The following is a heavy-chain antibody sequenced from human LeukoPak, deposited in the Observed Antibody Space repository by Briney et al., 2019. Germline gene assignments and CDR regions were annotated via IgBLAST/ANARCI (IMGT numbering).Heavy chain of an antibody. V-gene: IGHV1-46*01. CDR1: GYTFTSYY. CDR3: ARSSGGYCSGGSCRGYYMDV. D-gene: IGHD2-15*01. Sequence: ASVKVSCKASGYTFTSYYMHWVRQAPGQGLEWMGIINPSGGSTSYAQKFQGRVTMTRDMSTSTVYMELSSLRSEDTAVYYCARSSGGYCSGGSCRGYYMDVWGKGTTVTVSS. J-gene: IGHJ6*03. CDR2: INPSGGST.